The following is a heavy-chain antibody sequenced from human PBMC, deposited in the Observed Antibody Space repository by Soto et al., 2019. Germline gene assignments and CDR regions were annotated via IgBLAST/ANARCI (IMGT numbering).Heavy chain of an antibody. CDR1: GGTFSSYT. J-gene: IGHJ6*02. CDR3: ATHGLPNYYYYGMDV. V-gene: IGHV1-69*12. CDR2: IIPIFGTA. D-gene: IGHD5-18*01. Sequence: QVQLVQSGAEVKKPGSSVKVSCKASGGTFSSYTISWVRQAPGQGLEWMGGIIPIFGTANYAQKFQGRVTITADESTSTGYMELSSLRSEDTAVYYCATHGLPNYYYYGMDVWGQGTTVTVSS.